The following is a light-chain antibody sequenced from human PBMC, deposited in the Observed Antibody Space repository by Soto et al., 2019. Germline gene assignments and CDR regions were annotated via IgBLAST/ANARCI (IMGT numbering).Light chain of an antibody. J-gene: IGLJ1*01. V-gene: IGLV2-14*01. CDR3: SSYTSSSTNV. Sequence: QSALTQPASVSGSPGQSITISCTGTSSDVGGYNYVSWYQQHPGKAPKLMIYEVSNRPSGVSNRFSGSKSGNTASLTISGLQAEDEADYYCSSYTSSSTNVFGTGTKLTAL. CDR1: SSDVGGYNY. CDR2: EVS.